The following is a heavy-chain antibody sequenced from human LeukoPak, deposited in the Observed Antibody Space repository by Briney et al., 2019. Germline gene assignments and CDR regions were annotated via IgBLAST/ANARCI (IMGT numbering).Heavy chain of an antibody. V-gene: IGHV3-9*03. D-gene: IGHD3-16*01. CDR2: ISWNSGNT. J-gene: IGHJ4*02. CDR1: GFTFDDYG. Sequence: GRSLRLSCVASGFTFDDYGMHWVRQAPGKGLEWVSGISWNSGNTGYVDSVQGRFTISRDNAKNSLYLQMNSLRAEDMAMYYCARDWGGMVRGIGYWGQGTLVTVSS. CDR3: ARDWGGMVRGIGY.